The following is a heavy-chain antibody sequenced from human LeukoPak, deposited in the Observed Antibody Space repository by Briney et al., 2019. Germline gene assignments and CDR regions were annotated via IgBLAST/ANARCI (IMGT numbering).Heavy chain of an antibody. J-gene: IGHJ1*01. V-gene: IGHV4-59*11. D-gene: IGHD6-6*01. Sequence: SETLSLTCTVSDDSINSHYWSWIRQPPGEGLEWIGYIYKSGSTSYNPSFKSRVTISVDTSKNQFSLNLNSVTAADTAVYYCARGGAARLHFQNWGQGTLVTVSS. CDR2: IYKSGST. CDR1: DDSINSHY. CDR3: ARGGAARLHFQN.